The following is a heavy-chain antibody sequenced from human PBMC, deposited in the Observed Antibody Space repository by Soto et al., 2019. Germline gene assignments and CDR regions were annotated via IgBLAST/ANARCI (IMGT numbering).Heavy chain of an antibody. V-gene: IGHV3-74*01. J-gene: IGHJ4*02. CDR3: TRGQRPSSVGTGAV. Sequence: GGSLRLSCVASGFVFEVYWMHWVRQVPGKGLEWVSRISDDGARTDYADSVRGRFTISRDNANNALYLQMNALRGEDTAVYFCTRGQRPSSVGTGAVWGRGALVTVYS. CDR2: ISDDGART. D-gene: IGHD2-2*01. CDR1: GFVFEVYW.